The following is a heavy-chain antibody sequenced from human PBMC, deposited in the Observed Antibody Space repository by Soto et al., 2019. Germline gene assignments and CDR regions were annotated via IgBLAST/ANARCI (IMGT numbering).Heavy chain of an antibody. D-gene: IGHD2-21*02. Sequence: QVQLVQSGAEVKKPGASVKVSCKASGYTFSNYGINWVRQAPGQGLEWMGWISGYIHNTKYAQKVQDRVTMTTDAATSTAHMELRRVRSDDTAVYYCARGKVGGDSKYWGQGTLVTVSS. CDR3: ARGKVGGDSKY. J-gene: IGHJ4*02. CDR1: GYTFSNYG. V-gene: IGHV1-18*01. CDR2: ISGYIHNT.